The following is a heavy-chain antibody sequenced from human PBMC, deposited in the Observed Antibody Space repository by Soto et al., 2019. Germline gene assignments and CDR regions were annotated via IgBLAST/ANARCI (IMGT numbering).Heavy chain of an antibody. CDR3: ARRWGPTFDF. CDR2: FYSSGST. V-gene: IGHV4-59*01. Sequence: SETLSLTCTVSGGSISSYYWSWIRQPPGKGLEWIGYFYSSGSTNYNPSLKSRVTISVDTSKNQFSLRLTSVTAADTAVYYCARRWGPTFDFWGQGTLVTVSS. D-gene: IGHD1-26*01. J-gene: IGHJ4*02. CDR1: GGSISSYY.